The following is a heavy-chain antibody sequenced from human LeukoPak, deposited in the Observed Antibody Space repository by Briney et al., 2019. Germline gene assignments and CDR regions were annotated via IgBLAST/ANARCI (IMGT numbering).Heavy chain of an antibody. V-gene: IGHV4-4*09. CDR3: ARLGSYHDF. Sequence: SETLSLTCTVSGASISNYYWSWIRQTPEKGLEWMGHIHSSGGSSYYPSLKSRLTLSIDTSGNQLSLKLPSVTAADTAVYFCARLGSYHDFWGQGALVTVS. D-gene: IGHD1-26*01. CDR1: GASISNYY. CDR2: IHSSGGS. J-gene: IGHJ4*02.